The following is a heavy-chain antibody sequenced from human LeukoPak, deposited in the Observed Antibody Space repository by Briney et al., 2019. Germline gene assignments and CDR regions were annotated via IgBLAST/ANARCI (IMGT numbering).Heavy chain of an antibody. V-gene: IGHV1-2*02. CDR1: GYTFTGYY. CDR2: INPNSGGT. CDR3: ARGFPRVAVTYDSHFDY. J-gene: IGHJ4*02. D-gene: IGHD4-17*01. Sequence: GASVKVSCKASGYTFTGYYMHWVRQAPGQGLEWMGWINPNSGGTNYAQKLQGRVTMTTDTSTSTAYMELRSLRSDDTAVYYCARGFPRVAVTYDSHFDYWGQGTLVTVSS.